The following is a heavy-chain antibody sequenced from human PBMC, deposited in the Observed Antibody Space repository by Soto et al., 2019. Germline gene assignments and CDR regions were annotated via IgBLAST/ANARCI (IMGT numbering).Heavy chain of an antibody. D-gene: IGHD6-19*01. CDR3: ARRTAVAGDAFDI. CDR2: IDPSDSYT. J-gene: IGHJ3*02. V-gene: IGHV5-10-1*01. CDR1: GYSFTSYW. Sequence: GESLKISCKGSGYSFTSYWISWVRQMPGKGLEWMGRIDPSDSYTNYSPSFQGHVTISADKSISTAYLQWSGLKASDTAMYYCARRTAVAGDAFDIWGQGTMVTVS.